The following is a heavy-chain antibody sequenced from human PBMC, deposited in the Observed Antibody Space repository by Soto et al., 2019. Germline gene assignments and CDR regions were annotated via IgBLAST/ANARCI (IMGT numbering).Heavy chain of an antibody. CDR1: GLTFSSYA. CDR2: ISGSGGST. Sequence: PGGALRLSCAASGLTFSSYAMSWVRQAPGKGLEWVSAISGSGGSTYYADSVKGRFTISRDNSKNTLYLQMNSLRAEDTAVYYCAKGTTVTTGIDYWGQGTLVTVSS. CDR3: AKGTTVTTGIDY. J-gene: IGHJ4*02. D-gene: IGHD4-17*01. V-gene: IGHV3-23*01.